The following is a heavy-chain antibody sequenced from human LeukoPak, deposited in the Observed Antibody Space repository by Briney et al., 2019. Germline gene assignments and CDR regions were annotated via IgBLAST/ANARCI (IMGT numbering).Heavy chain of an antibody. J-gene: IGHJ4*02. Sequence: PGGSLRLSCAASGFTVSSACMTWVRQTPGRGLEWVSVIYSGGGTYYADSVKGRFTISRDSSKNTLYLQMNSMRAEDTAVYYCARGPKGKYYFDYWGQGTLVTVS. CDR1: GFTVSSAC. V-gene: IGHV3-53*01. CDR2: IYSGGGT. CDR3: ARGPKGKYYFDY.